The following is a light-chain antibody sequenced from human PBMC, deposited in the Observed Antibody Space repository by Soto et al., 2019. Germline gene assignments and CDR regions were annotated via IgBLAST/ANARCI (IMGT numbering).Light chain of an antibody. CDR2: GAS. Sequence: EIVLTQYPDTLSSSRGERATISCRASQRISSMCLAWYQQKPGRAPRLIIYGASRRATGIPGRFSGSESGTDFTLTISRLEPEDFAVYYCQQSGSSPLTFGQGTKVDIK. V-gene: IGKV3-20*01. CDR1: QRISSMC. CDR3: QQSGSSPLT. J-gene: IGKJ1*01.